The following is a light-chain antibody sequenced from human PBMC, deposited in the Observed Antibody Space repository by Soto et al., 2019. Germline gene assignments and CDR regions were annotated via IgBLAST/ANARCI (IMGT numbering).Light chain of an antibody. CDR2: DVS. V-gene: IGLV2-11*01. J-gene: IGLJ2*01. CDR3: CSYAGSAYV. CDR1: SSDVGGYNY. Sequence: QSALTQPRSVSASPGQSVTISCTGTSSDVGGYNYVSWYQQHPGKAPKLMIYDVSKRPSGVPDRFSGSKSGNTASLTISGLQAEDEADYYCCSYAGSAYVFGGGTNLTVL.